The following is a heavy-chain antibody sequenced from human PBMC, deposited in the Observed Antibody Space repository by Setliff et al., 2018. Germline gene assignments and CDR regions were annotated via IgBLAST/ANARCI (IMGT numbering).Heavy chain of an antibody. CDR1: GGSISSSNW. CDR2: IYHSGST. D-gene: IGHD2-2*02. V-gene: IGHV4-4*02. J-gene: IGHJ3*02. Sequence: SETLSLTCAVSGGSISSSNWWSWVRQPPGKGLEWIGEIYHSGSTNYNPSLKSRVTMTRDTSISTAYMELSRLRSDDTAVYYCARAPRTYCSSTSCYKDAFDIWGQGTMVTVSS. CDR3: ARAPRTYCSSTSCYKDAFDI.